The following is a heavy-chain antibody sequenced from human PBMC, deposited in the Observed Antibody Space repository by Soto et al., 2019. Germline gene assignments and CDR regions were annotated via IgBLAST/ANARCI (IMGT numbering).Heavy chain of an antibody. CDR3: ARRTTIFGVVIISSGFDY. J-gene: IGHJ4*02. D-gene: IGHD3-3*01. V-gene: IGHV3-7*01. CDR1: GLSISRYW. Sequence: PGGPRRLSCAACGLSISRYWMSWFSKAPGKGLEWVANIKQDGSEKYYVDSVKGRFTISRDNAKNSLYLQMNSLRAEDTAVYYCARRTTIFGVVIISSGFDYWGQGTLVTVPS. CDR2: IKQDGSEK.